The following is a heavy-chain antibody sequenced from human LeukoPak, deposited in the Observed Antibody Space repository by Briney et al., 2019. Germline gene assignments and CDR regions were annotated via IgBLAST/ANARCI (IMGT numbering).Heavy chain of an antibody. D-gene: IGHD6-19*01. V-gene: IGHV3-73*01. CDR3: TRQDSSGLT. J-gene: IGHJ5*02. CDR2: IRSKANSYAT. Sequence: PGGSLKLSCAASGFTFRGSAMHWIRQASGKGLEWVGRIRSKANSYATAYAASVKGRFTISRDDSKNTAYLQMNSLKTEDTAVYYCTRQDSSGLTWGQGTLVTVSS. CDR1: GFTFRGSA.